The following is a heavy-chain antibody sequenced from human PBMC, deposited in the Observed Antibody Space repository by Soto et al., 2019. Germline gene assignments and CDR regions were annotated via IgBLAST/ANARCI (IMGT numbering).Heavy chain of an antibody. Sequence: PSETLSLTCTVSGDSIRGYYWSWVRQSPGKGLEWIGYIYYSGTTKYNPSLESRVTISMDTSKNQFSLRLSSVTAADTAVYYCARGAVTTLMDVWGQGTTVTVSS. CDR3: ARGAVTTLMDV. D-gene: IGHD4-17*01. J-gene: IGHJ6*02. CDR2: IYYSGTT. CDR1: GDSIRGYY. V-gene: IGHV4-59*01.